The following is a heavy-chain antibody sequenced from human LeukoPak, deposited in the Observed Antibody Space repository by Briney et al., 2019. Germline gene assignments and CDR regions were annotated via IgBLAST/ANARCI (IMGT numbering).Heavy chain of an antibody. D-gene: IGHD1-26*01. J-gene: IGHJ4*02. CDR3: ARRIVGATNPAFDY. CDR2: INPSGGST. V-gene: IGHV1-46*01. CDR1: GYTFTSYY. Sequence: ASVKVSCKASGYTFTSYYMHWVRQAPGQGLEWMGIINPSGGSTSYARKFQGRVTMTRDMSTSTVYIELSGLRSEDTAVYYCARRIVGATNPAFDYWGQGTLVTVSS.